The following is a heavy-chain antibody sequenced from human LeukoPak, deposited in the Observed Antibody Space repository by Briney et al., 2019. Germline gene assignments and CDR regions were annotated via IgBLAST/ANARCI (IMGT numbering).Heavy chain of an antibody. V-gene: IGHV3-23*01. CDR3: AKGWRPYYDFWSGYYG. CDR2: VSGSGAIA. J-gene: IGHJ4*02. CDR1: GFTFNNYA. D-gene: IGHD3-3*01. Sequence: GGSLRLSCAASGFTFNNYAMSWIRQAPGKGLEWVSTVSGSGAIAYYTDSDKGRFTISRDNSKNTLYLQMNSLRAEDTAVYYCAKGWRPYYDFWSGYYGWGQGTLVTVSS.